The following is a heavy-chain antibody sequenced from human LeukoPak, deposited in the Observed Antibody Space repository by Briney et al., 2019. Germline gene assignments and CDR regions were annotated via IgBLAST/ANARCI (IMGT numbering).Heavy chain of an antibody. CDR1: GFTFSSYG. J-gene: IGHJ4*02. CDR2: IWYDGSNK. CDR3: ARDSSGYYLDY. Sequence: GGSLRLSCAASGFTFSSYGMHWVRQAPGKGLEWVAVIWYDGSNKYYADSVRGRFTISRDNSKNTLYLQMNSLRAEDTAVYYCARDSSGYYLDYWGQGTLVTVSS. D-gene: IGHD3-22*01. V-gene: IGHV3-33*01.